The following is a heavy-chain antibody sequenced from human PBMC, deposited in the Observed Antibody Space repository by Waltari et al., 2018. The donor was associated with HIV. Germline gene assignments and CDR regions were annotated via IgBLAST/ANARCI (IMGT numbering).Heavy chain of an antibody. CDR1: GSDFSHAW. CDR2: IKRKIDGGTA. D-gene: IGHD3-10*01. J-gene: IGHJ4*02. V-gene: IGHV3-15*01. CDR3: TTDKSWSPDY. Sequence: EVRLVESGGGLLKPGGSHILPCQASGSDFSHAWMSWVRQAPGKGLEWLGRIKRKIDGGTADYTESVQGRFSISRDDSKNTVYLEMNSLKIEDTAVYYCTTDKSWSPDYWGQGTLVTVSS.